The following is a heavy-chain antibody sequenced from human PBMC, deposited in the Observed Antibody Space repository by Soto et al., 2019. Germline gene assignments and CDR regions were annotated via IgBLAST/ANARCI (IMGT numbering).Heavy chain of an antibody. Sequence: PGGSLRLSCFASGFTFTTLIMHWDRQTPGRVQNSVSFVPCDRSSQFKAQSVKVRLTISSECSGNILYLQLNSLRIEDTAVYYCARDRGVRYFDSTGYYQGRSIFDYGVQSTLVTVSS. V-gene: IGHV3-30-3*01. CDR3: ARDRGVRYFDSTGYYQGRSIFDY. D-gene: IGHD3-9*01. J-gene: IGHJ4*02. CDR1: GFTFTTLI. CDR2: VPCDRSSQ.